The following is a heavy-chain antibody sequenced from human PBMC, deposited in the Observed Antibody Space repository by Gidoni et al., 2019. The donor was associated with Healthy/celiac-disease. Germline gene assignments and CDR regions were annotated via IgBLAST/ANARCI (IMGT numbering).Heavy chain of an antibody. CDR3: ARDWSRSSEGGYYYYYGMDV. D-gene: IGHD6-6*01. CDR2: IYSGGST. J-gene: IGHJ6*02. CDR1: GFTVSSNY. Sequence: EVQLVESGGGLIQPGGSLRLSCAASGFTVSSNYMSWVRQAPGKGLEWVSVIYSGGSTYYADSVKGRFTISRDNSKNTLYLQMNSLRAEDTAVYYCARDWSRSSEGGYYYYYGMDVWGQGTTVTVSS. V-gene: IGHV3-53*01.